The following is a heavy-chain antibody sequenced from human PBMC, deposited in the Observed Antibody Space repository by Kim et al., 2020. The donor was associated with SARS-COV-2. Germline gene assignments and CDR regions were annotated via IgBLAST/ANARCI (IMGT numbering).Heavy chain of an antibody. CDR3: ARSLGGSYYYGMDV. V-gene: IGHV3-30-3*01. D-gene: IGHD1-1*01. Sequence: GGSLRLSCAASGFTFSSYALHWVRQAPGKGLEWVAVISYDGSNKYHADSVKGRFTISRDNSKNTLYLQMNSLRAEDTAVYYCARSLGGSYYYGMDVWGQGTTVTVSS. J-gene: IGHJ6*02. CDR2: ISYDGSNK. CDR1: GFTFSSYA.